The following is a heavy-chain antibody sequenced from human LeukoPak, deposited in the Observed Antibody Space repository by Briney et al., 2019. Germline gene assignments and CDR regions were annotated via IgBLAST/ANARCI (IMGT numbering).Heavy chain of an antibody. CDR3: ARGPARDPTLGIGGVIAEPDY. CDR2: ISAYNGNT. J-gene: IGHJ4*02. Sequence: AASVKVSCKASGGTFTHFVISWLRQAPGQGLEWMGWISAYNGNTNYAQKFQGRVTMTRDTSISTAYMELSRLRSDDTAVYYCARGPARDPTLGIGGVIAEPDYWGQGTLVTVSS. D-gene: IGHD3-16*02. CDR1: GGTFTHFV. V-gene: IGHV1-2*02.